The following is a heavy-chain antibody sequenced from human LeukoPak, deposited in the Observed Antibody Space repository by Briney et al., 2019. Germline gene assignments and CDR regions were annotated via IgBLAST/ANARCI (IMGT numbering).Heavy chain of an antibody. CDR3: ARRFRFDP. V-gene: IGHV4-34*01. J-gene: IGHJ5*02. CDR2: INHSGST. CDR1: GGSFSGYY. Sequence: SETLSLTCAVYGGSFSGYYWSWIRQPPGKGLEWIGEINHSGSTNYNPSLKSRVTISVDTSKNQFSLKLSSVTAADTAVYYCARRFRFDPWGQGTLVTVSS. D-gene: IGHD3-10*01.